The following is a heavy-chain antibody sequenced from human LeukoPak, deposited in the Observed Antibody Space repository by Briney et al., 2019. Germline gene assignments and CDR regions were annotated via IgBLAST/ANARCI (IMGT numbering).Heavy chain of an antibody. D-gene: IGHD2-15*01. V-gene: IGHV3-48*01. J-gene: IGHJ4*02. CDR1: GFTFSSYS. CDR2: ISSSSSTI. CDR3: ARDSCSGGSCYSSY. Sequence: PGGSLRLSCAASGFTFSSYSMNWVRQAPGKGLEWVSYISSSSSTIYYADSVKGRFTISRDNAKNSLYLQMNSLRAEDTAVYYCARDSCSGGSCYSSYWGQGTLVTVSS.